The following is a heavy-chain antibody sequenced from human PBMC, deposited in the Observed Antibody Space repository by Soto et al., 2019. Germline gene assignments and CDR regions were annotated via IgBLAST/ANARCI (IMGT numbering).Heavy chain of an antibody. CDR3: AKDIVVVVADPHPFDY. CDR2: ISGSGGST. CDR1: GFTFSSYA. Sequence: EVQLLESGGGLVQPGGSLRLSCAASGFTFSSYAMSWVRQAPGKGLEWVSAISGSGGSTYYADSVKGRFTISRDNSKNTLYLQMNSLRAEDTAVYYCAKDIVVVVADPHPFDYWGQGTLVTVSS. J-gene: IGHJ4*02. D-gene: IGHD2-15*01. V-gene: IGHV3-23*01.